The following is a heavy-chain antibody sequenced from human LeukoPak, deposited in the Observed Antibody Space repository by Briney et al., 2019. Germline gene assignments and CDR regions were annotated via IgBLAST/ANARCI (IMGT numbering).Heavy chain of an antibody. D-gene: IGHD3-16*02. Sequence: RKSGPTLVNPTQTLTLTCTFSGFSLSTSGVGVGWIRQPPGKALEWLALIYWNDDKRYSPSLKSRLTITKDTSKSQVVLTMTNMDPVDTATYYCAHSLMITFGGVIVESKFDPWGQGTLVIVSS. CDR3: AHSLMITFGGVIVESKFDP. CDR2: IYWNDDK. V-gene: IGHV2-5*01. J-gene: IGHJ5*02. CDR1: GFSLSTSGVG.